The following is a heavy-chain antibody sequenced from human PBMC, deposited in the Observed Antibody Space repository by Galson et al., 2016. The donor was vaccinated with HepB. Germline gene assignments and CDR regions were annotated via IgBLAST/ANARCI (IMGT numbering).Heavy chain of an antibody. CDR3: ARERHDYGDYGYYYNYGMDV. V-gene: IGHV3-53*01. J-gene: IGHJ6*02. CDR2: IYSSGIT. CDR1: GFSVSSNY. D-gene: IGHD4-17*01. Sequence: SLRLSCAASGFSVSSNYMSWVRQAPGKGLEWVSVIYSSGITYFPDSVKGRFTLSRDNAKNSLYLQMNSLRAEDTAVYYCARERHDYGDYGYYYNYGMDVWGQGTTVTVSS.